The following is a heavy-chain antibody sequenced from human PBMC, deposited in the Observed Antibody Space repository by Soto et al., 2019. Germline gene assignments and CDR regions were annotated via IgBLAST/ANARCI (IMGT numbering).Heavy chain of an antibody. CDR2: ISGSGGST. CDR3: AKGGSVAGTFDY. V-gene: IGHV3-23*01. Sequence: EVQLLESGGGLVQPGGSLRLSCAASGFTFSSYAMSWVRQAPGKGLEWVSAISGSGGSTYYADSVKGRFTISRDNSKNTLYLQMNSLSAEDTAVYYCAKGGSVAGTFDYWGQGTLVTVSS. D-gene: IGHD6-19*01. CDR1: GFTFSSYA. J-gene: IGHJ4*02.